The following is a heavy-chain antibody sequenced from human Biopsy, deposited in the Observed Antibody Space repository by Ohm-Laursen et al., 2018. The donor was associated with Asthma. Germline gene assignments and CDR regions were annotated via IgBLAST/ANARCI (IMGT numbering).Heavy chain of an antibody. Sequence: SLRPSCSASGFTFRSYGMHWVRQAPGKGLEWVAFLSYDGSNKYYGDSVKGRFTISRDNSKNTLYLQMDSLRAEDTAVYYCASYEVVTAILPMDVWGQGTTVTVSS. CDR2: LSYDGSNK. CDR3: ASYEVVTAILPMDV. CDR1: GFTFRSYG. D-gene: IGHD2-21*02. J-gene: IGHJ6*02. V-gene: IGHV3-30*03.